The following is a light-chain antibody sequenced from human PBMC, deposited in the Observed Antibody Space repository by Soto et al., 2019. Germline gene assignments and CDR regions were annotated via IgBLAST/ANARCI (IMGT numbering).Light chain of an antibody. Sequence: QSVLTQPRSVSGSPGQSVTISCTGTSSDVGGYNYVSWYQHHPGKAPKLMIYDVSKRPSGVPDRFSGSKSGNTASLTISGLLAEDEADYYCCSYAGSYTWVFGGGTQLTVL. CDR3: CSYAGSYTWV. J-gene: IGLJ3*02. CDR1: SSDVGGYNY. CDR2: DVS. V-gene: IGLV2-11*01.